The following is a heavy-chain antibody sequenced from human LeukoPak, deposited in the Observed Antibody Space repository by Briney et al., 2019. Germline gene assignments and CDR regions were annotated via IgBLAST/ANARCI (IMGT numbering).Heavy chain of an antibody. CDR2: IYHSGST. Sequence: SGTLSLTCAVSGGSISSSNWWSWVRQPPGKGLGWIGEIYHSGSTNYNPSLKSRVTISVDKSKNQFSLKLSSVTAADTAVYYCARDRGSGSYGVDYWGQGTLVTVSS. CDR1: GGSISSSNW. D-gene: IGHD3-10*01. V-gene: IGHV4-4*02. J-gene: IGHJ4*02. CDR3: ARDRGSGSYGVDY.